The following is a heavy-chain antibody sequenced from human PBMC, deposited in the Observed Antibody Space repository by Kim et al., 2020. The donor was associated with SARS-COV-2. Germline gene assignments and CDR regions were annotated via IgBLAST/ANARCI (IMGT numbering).Heavy chain of an antibody. V-gene: IGHV1-46*03. CDR1: GYTFTSHY. CDR3: ARAHGAYALYFYYGLDV. J-gene: IGHJ6*02. D-gene: IGHD5-12*01. Sequence: ASVKVSCKTSGYTFTSHYIHWVRQAPGQGLEWMGMINPSGGSTTNAQEFQGRVTMTRDTSTSTVYMELSGLRSDDTAVYYCARAHGAYALYFYYGLDVWGQGTTVTVSS. CDR2: INPSGGST.